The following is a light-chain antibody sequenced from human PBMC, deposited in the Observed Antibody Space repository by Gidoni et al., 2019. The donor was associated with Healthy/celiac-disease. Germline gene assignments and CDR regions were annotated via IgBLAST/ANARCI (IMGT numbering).Light chain of an antibody. CDR2: GAS. J-gene: IGKJ4*01. V-gene: IGKV3D-15*01. CDR3: RQYNDWPPKT. CDR1: QSVSIN. Sequence: ETVMTQSPITLSLSPGERATLSCRASQSVSINLAWYQQKPCQAPRLLIYGASTSTARIPARFSGSGSGTEFTITISSLQSEDFAVYYCRQYNDWPPKTFGGGTKVEIK.